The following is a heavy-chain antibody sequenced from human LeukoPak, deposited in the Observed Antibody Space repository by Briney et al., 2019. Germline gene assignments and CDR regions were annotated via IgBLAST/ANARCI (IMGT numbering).Heavy chain of an antibody. CDR1: GFTFSRYA. CDR3: AKGPGQGLDY. D-gene: IGHD7-27*01. J-gene: IGHJ4*02. Sequence: GGSLRLSCAASGFTFSRYAMSSVRQAPGKGLEWVSAISGSGDSTYYADSVKGRFTISRDNSKNTLYLQMNSLRAEDTAVYYCAKGPGQGLDYWGQGTLVTVSS. CDR2: ISGSGDST. V-gene: IGHV3-23*01.